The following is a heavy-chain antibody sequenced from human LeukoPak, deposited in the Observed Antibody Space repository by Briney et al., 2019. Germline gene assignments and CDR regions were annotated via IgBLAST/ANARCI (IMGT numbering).Heavy chain of an antibody. CDR1: GFTFSRYA. D-gene: IGHD1-20*01. V-gene: IGHV3-64*01. CDR2: ISSNGGST. J-gene: IGHJ4*02. CDR3: ARDFGLTGKVDY. Sequence: RGSLRLSCAASGFTFSRYAMHWVRQAPGKGLESVSAISSNGGSTYYANSVKGRFTISRDNSKNTLYLQMGSLRAEDLAVYYCARDFGLTGKVDYWGQGTLVTVSS.